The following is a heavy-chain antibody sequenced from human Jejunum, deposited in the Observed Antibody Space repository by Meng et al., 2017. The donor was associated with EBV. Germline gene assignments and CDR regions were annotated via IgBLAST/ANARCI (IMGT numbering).Heavy chain of an antibody. D-gene: IGHD3-10*01. V-gene: IGHV4-34*01. CDR1: GGSFSDYY. J-gene: IGHJ5*02. CDR3: ARLGGYASGTYYPIDP. Sequence: QVQLQQWGVGLWKPSDPLSLTCAVYGGSFSDYYWTWIRQPPGKGLEWIGEINHGGGAIYNPSLKSRVTISVDTSKNQFSLKLSSVTAADTAVYYCARLGGYASGTYYPIDPWGQGTLVTVSS. CDR2: INHGGGA.